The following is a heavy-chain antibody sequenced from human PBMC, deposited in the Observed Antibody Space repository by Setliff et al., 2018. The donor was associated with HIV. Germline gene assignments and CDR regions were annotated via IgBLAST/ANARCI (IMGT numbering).Heavy chain of an antibody. CDR3: AKDGDYRNGDYDAFDI. V-gene: IGHV1-18*01. Sequence: GASVKVSCKASGYTFSNYGISWLRQAPGQGPEWMGWISGDNGDTNYAQKFQGRLTMTTDTSTSTAYMELRSLRSDDTAVYYCAKDGDYRNGDYDAFDIWGQGTMVTVSS. J-gene: IGHJ3*02. CDR2: ISGDNGDT. CDR1: GYTFSNYG. D-gene: IGHD4-17*01.